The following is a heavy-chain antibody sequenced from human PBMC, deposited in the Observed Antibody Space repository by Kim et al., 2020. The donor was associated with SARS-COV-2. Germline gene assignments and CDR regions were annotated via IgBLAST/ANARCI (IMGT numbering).Heavy chain of an antibody. CDR1: GGSISSYY. V-gene: IGHV4-59*01. CDR3: ARDVRGMVRGPKLKYYYYYYMDV. D-gene: IGHD3-10*01. CDR2: IYYSGST. Sequence: SETLSLTCTVSGGSISSYYWSWIRQPPGKGLEWIGYIYYSGSTNYNPSLKSRVTISVDTSKNQFSLKLSSVTAADTAVYYCARDVRGMVRGPKLKYYYYYYMDVWGKGTTVTVSS. J-gene: IGHJ6*03.